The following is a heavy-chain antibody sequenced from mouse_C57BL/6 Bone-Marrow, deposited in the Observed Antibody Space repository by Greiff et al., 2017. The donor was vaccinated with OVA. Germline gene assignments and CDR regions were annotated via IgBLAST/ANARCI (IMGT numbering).Heavy chain of an antibody. J-gene: IGHJ4*01. CDR2: INSDGGST. CDR3: ASRQLRFYYYAMDY. Sequence: DVHLVESGGGLVQPGESLKLSCESNEYEFPSHDMSWVRKTPEKRLELVAAINSDGGSTYYPDTMERRFIISRDNTKKTLYLQMSSLRSEDTALYYCASRQLRFYYYAMDYWGQGTSVTVSS. D-gene: IGHD3-2*02. V-gene: IGHV5-2*01. CDR1: EYEFPSHD.